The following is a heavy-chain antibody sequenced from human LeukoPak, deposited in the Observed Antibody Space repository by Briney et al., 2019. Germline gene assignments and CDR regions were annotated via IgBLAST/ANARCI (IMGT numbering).Heavy chain of an antibody. CDR1: GFTFSSYA. J-gene: IGHJ4*02. CDR3: ARDLRFLEWLLDY. Sequence: GGSLRLSCAASGFTFSSYAMSWVRQAPGKGLEWVSAISGSGGSTYYADSVKGRFTISRDNAKNSLYLQMNSLRAEDTAVYYCARDLRFLEWLLDYWGQGTLVTVSS. V-gene: IGHV3-23*01. CDR2: ISGSGGST. D-gene: IGHD3-3*01.